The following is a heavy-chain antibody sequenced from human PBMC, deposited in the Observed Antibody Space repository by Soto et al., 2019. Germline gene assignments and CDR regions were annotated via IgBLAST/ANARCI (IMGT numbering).Heavy chain of an antibody. V-gene: IGHV3-9*01. D-gene: IGHD4-17*01. CDR1: GFTFDDYA. CDR2: LSWNSGSM. Sequence: EVQLVESGGGLVQPGRSLRLSCVASGFTFDDYAMHWVRQAPGKGLEWVSGLSWNSGSMGYADSVRGRFTISRDNAKNSPYLQMNSLRAEDTALYYCVKGGGDYVYYGMDVWGQGTTVTVSS. J-gene: IGHJ6*02. CDR3: VKGGGDYVYYGMDV.